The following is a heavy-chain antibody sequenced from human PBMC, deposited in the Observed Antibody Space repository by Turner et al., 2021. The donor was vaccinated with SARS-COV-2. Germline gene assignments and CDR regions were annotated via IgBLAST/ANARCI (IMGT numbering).Heavy chain of an antibody. J-gene: IGHJ4*02. CDR1: GMTFSGSA. CDR3: SRLDSAIPDY. CDR2: IRSKANNYAT. Sequence: EVQLVETGGGLVQPGGSLKLSCAVSGMTFSGSAMHCVRQASGKGLEWVCLIRSKANNYATKYGASVRGRFTISRDDSQNTAYLQRNDLNAEDTAVYFCSRLDSAIPDYWGQGTLVTVSS. D-gene: IGHD2-15*01. V-gene: IGHV3-73*02.